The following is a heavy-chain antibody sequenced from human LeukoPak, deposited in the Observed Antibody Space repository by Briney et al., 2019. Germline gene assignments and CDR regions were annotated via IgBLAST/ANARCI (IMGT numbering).Heavy chain of an antibody. CDR3: ARLMVRGDSAGRHTPTEKNDY. V-gene: IGHV4-34*01. CDR1: GGSFSGYY. J-gene: IGHJ4*02. CDR2: INHSGST. Sequence: SETLSLTCAVYGGSFSGYYWSWIRQPPGKGLEWIGEINHSGSTNYNPSLKSRVTISVDTSKNQFSLKLSSVTAADTAVYYCARLMVRGDSAGRHTPTEKNDYWGQGTLVTVSS. D-gene: IGHD3-10*01.